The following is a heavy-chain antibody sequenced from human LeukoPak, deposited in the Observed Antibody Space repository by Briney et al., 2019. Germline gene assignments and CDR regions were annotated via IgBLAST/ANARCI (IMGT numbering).Heavy chain of an antibody. CDR3: ARGTSSYYNDGSGHEARLLFDH. D-gene: IGHD3-22*01. Sequence: SETLSLTCAVYGGSFSGYYWSWIRQPPGKGLEWIGEINHSGSTNYNPSLKSRVTISVDTSKNQFSLKLSSVTAADTAVYYCARGTSSYYNDGSGHEARLLFDHWGQGTLVTVSS. CDR1: GGSFSGYY. J-gene: IGHJ4*02. CDR2: INHSGST. V-gene: IGHV4-34*01.